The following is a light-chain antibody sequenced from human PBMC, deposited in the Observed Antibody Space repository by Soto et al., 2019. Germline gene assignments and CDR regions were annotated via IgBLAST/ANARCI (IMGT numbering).Light chain of an antibody. Sequence: EIVLTQSPVTLSLSPGERAALSCRASQSVSSKFLAWYQQKPGQDPRLLIYGASTRATGIPARFSGSGSGTEFTLPISSLQSEDFAVYYCQQYNNWPPITFGQGTRLET. CDR3: QQYNNWPPIT. CDR2: GAS. J-gene: IGKJ5*01. CDR1: QSVSSKF. V-gene: IGKV3D-15*01.